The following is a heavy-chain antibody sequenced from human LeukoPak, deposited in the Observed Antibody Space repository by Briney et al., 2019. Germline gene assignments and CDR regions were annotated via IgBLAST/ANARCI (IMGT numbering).Heavy chain of an antibody. D-gene: IGHD3-10*01. V-gene: IGHV3-30*02. CDR3: TTDPLITMVRGVSDY. CDR1: GFTFSSHG. Sequence: GGSLRLSCATSGFTFSSHGMHWVRQAPGKGLEWVAFIRYDGRNEYYADSVKGRFAISRDNSRNTLYLQMNSLKTEDTAVYYCTTDPLITMVRGVSDYWGQGTLVTVSS. CDR2: IRYDGRNE. J-gene: IGHJ4*02.